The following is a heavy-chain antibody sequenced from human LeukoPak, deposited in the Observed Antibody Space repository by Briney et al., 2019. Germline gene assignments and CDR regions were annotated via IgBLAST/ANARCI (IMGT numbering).Heavy chain of an antibody. J-gene: IGHJ3*02. Sequence: PSETLSLTCAVSGYSISSGYYWGWIRRPPGKGLEWIGSIYHSGSTYYNPSLKSRVTISVDTSKNQFSLKLSSVTAADTAVYYCARVREVWYSSSWHDAFDIWGQGTMVTVSS. D-gene: IGHD6-13*01. CDR1: GYSISSGYY. CDR2: IYHSGST. V-gene: IGHV4-38-2*01. CDR3: ARVREVWYSSSWHDAFDI.